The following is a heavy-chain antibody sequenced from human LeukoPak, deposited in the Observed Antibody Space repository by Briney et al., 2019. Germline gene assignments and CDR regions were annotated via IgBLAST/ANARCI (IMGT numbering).Heavy chain of an antibody. J-gene: IGHJ4*02. V-gene: IGHV3-48*01. CDR3: VRGNRYFDY. CDR2: ISSSSTI. Sequence: GGSLRLSCAASGFTFSSYSMNWVRQAPGKGLEWVSSISSSSTIYYADSVKGRFTISRDNAKNSLYLQMNSLRAEDTAVYYCVRGNRYFDYWGQGTLVTVSS. CDR1: GFTFSSYS.